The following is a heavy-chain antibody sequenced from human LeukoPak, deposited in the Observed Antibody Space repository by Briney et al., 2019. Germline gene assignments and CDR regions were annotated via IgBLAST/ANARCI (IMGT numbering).Heavy chain of an antibody. CDR1: GYTFTSYA. V-gene: IGHV7-4-1*02. CDR2: INTNTGNP. Sequence: ASVKVSCKASGYTFTSYAMNWVRQAPGQGLEWMGWINTNTGNPTYAQGFTGRIVFSLDTSVSTAYLQISSLKAEDTAVYYCARDGYHAAAGTAYYYYYMDVWGKGTTVTVSS. CDR3: ARDGYHAAAGTAYYYYYMDV. D-gene: IGHD6-13*01. J-gene: IGHJ6*03.